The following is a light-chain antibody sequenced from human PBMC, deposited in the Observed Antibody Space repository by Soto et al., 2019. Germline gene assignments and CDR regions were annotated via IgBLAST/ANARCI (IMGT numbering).Light chain of an antibody. V-gene: IGLV1-44*01. CDR1: NSNIGRNS. CDR2: SDN. J-gene: IGLJ1*01. CDR3: AAWDDSLSGYV. Sequence: SVLTHPPSACATTGQRVTISCSGGNSNIGRNSVNWYQQLPGTAPKLLMYSDNQRPSGVPDRFSGSKSGTSASLAISGLQSEDEADYYCAAWDDSLSGYVFGTGTKVTVL.